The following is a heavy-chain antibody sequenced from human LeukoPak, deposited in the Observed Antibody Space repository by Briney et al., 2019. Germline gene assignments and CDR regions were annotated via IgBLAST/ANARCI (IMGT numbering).Heavy chain of an antibody. D-gene: IGHD6-13*01. CDR3: AKAAATDYFDY. J-gene: IGHJ4*02. Sequence: SGGSLRLSCAASGFNFDYYAMHWVRQAPGKGLEWVSGIRWNSGTIAYADSVKGRFTISRDNAKNSLYLQMNSLRAEDTALYYCAKAAATDYFDYWGQGTLVTVSS. CDR2: IRWNSGTI. V-gene: IGHV3-9*01. CDR1: GFNFDYYA.